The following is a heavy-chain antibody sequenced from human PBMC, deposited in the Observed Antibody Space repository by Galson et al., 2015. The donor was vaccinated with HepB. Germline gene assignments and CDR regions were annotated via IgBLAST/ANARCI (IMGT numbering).Heavy chain of an antibody. D-gene: IGHD6-19*01. Sequence: SLRLSCTASGFTFSSYAMGWVRQAPGKGLEWVSVISGSDYSMHYADSVKGRFTISRDNSKNTLYLQMNSLRAEDTAVYYCAKGPRAGPPYYFDYWGQGTLVTVSS. V-gene: IGHV3-23*01. CDR1: GFTFSSYA. J-gene: IGHJ4*02. CDR2: ISGSDYSM. CDR3: AKGPRAGPPYYFDY.